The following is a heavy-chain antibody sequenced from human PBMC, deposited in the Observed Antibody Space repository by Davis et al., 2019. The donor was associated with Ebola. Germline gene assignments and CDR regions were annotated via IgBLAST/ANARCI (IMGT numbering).Heavy chain of an antibody. Sequence: SGPTLVKPTQTLTLTCTFSGFSLSTSGVGVGWIRQPPGKALEWLALIYLDDDKRYSPSLKSRLTITKDTSKNQVVLTMTNMDPVDTATYYCAHRRGLMDYGGTPEGNAFDIWGQGTMVTVSS. CDR1: GFSLSTSGVG. CDR3: AHRRGLMDYGGTPEGNAFDI. D-gene: IGHD4-23*01. CDR2: IYLDDDK. J-gene: IGHJ3*02. V-gene: IGHV2-5*02.